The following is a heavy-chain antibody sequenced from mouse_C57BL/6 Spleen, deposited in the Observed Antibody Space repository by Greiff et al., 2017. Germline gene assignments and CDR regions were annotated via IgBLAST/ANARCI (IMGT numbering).Heavy chain of an antibody. CDR1: GFNIKDYY. J-gene: IGHJ1*03. Sequence: VQLQQSGAELVKPGASVKLSCTASGFNIKDYYMHWVKQRTEQGLEWIGRIDPEDGETKYAPKFQGKATLTADTSSNTAYLQLSSLTSEDTAVYYCARSNYSDYVWYFDVWGTGTTVTVSS. CDR2: IDPEDGET. D-gene: IGHD2-13*01. V-gene: IGHV14-2*01. CDR3: ARSNYSDYVWYFDV.